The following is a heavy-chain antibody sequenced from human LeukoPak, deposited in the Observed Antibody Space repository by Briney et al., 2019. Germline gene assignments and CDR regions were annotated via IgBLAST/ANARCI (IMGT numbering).Heavy chain of an antibody. J-gene: IGHJ5*02. CDR2: FYNSGRT. D-gene: IGHD3-3*01. V-gene: IGHV4-61*02. CDR3: ARGDLKSDWFDP. CDR1: GGSISSDLYY. Sequence: PSETLSLTCTVSGGSISSDLYYWIWIRQPAGKGLEWIGRFYNSGRTNFNPSLKSRVTISADTSKNQFSLKLRSVTAADTAVYYCARGDLKSDWFDPWGQGTLVIVST.